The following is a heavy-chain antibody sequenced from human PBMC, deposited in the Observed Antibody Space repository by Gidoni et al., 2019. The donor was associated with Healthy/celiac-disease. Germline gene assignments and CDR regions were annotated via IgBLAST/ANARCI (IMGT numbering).Heavy chain of an antibody. J-gene: IGHJ6*02. D-gene: IGHD3-16*01. CDR2: ISGSRSYR. V-gene: IGHV3-21*02. CDR3: ARDLSMILRDGMDV. Sequence: EVQLVESGGGLVGPGGSLRLSCAASGFPFISYGMNWVRQAPGKGLEWVSSISGSRSYRYYEDSVKGRFTIYRDNAKNSLYLKMNSLRAEDTAVYYCARDLSMILRDGMDVWGQGTTVTVSS. CDR1: GFPFISYG.